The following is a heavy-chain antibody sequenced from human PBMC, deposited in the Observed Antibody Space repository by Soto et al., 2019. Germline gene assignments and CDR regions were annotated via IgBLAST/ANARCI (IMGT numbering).Heavy chain of an antibody. V-gene: IGHV1-46*01. D-gene: IGHD3-10*01. CDR1: GYTFTSYF. CDR2: INPSGDST. Sequence: AASVKVSCKASGYTFTSYFMHWVRQAPGQGLEWMGVINPSGDSTTYAQKFQGRVTMTRDTSTSTDYMELSSLRSEDTAVYYCARDNSRDYGSGLMAWWFDPWGQGTLVTVSS. CDR3: ARDNSRDYGSGLMAWWFDP. J-gene: IGHJ5*02.